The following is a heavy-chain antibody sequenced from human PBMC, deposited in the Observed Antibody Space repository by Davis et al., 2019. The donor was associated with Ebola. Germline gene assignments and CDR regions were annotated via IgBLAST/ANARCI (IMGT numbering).Heavy chain of an antibody. CDR1: GFTLSDYY. CDR2: IRSSDTTI. D-gene: IGHD6-19*01. J-gene: IGHJ6*02. V-gene: IGHV3-11*01. CDR3: ARDKRSSWYGGMDV. Sequence: GESLKISCAAYGFTLSDYYMSWIRQAPGKGLEWVSSIRSSDTTIYYSDPVKGRFTVSRDNAKNSLYLQMNSLRAEDTAVYYCARDKRSSWYGGMDVWGQGTTVTVSS.